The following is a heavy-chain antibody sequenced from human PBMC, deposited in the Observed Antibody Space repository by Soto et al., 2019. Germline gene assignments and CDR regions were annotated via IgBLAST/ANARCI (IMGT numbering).Heavy chain of an antibody. V-gene: IGHV3-72*01. CDR2: TRNKANSYTT. CDR3: ARGSSAITGTRYYYGLDV. D-gene: IGHD1-20*01. J-gene: IGHJ6*02. CDR1: GFTFSDHY. Sequence: GGSLRLSCAASGFTFSDHYMDWVRQAPGKGLEWVGRTRNKANSYTTEYAASAKGRFTVSRDDSKNSLYLQMNSLKTEDTAVYYCARGSSAITGTRYYYGLDVWGQGATVTVSS.